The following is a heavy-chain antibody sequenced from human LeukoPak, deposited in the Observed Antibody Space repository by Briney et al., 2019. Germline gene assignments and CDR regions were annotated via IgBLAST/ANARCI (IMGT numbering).Heavy chain of an antibody. CDR2: IKQDGSEK. Sequence: GGSLRLSCAASGFTFSSYSMNWVRQAPGKGLEWVANIKQDGSEKYYVDSVKGRFTISRDNAKNSLYLQMNSLRAEDTAVYYCAREPITFGGVIVPGPPDYWGQGTLVTVSS. CDR3: AREPITFGGVIVPGPPDY. CDR1: GFTFSSYS. J-gene: IGHJ4*02. D-gene: IGHD3-16*02. V-gene: IGHV3-7*01.